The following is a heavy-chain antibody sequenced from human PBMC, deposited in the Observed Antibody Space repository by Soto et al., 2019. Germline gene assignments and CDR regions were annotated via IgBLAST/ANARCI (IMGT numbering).Heavy chain of an antibody. CDR2: IWYDGSNK. D-gene: IGHD6-19*01. J-gene: IGHJ4*02. V-gene: IGHV3-33*01. CDR3: ARDFAGDSSGWYPRGGFDY. CDR1: GFTFSSYG. Sequence: QVQLVESGGGVVQPGRSLRLSCAASGFTFSSYGMHWVRQAPGKGLEWVAVIWYDGSNKYYADSVKGRFTTSRDNSKKTLYLQMNSLRAEDTAVYYCARDFAGDSSGWYPRGGFDYWGQGTLVTVSS.